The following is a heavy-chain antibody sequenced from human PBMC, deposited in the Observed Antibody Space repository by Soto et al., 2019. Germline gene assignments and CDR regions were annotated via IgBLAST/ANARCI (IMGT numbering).Heavy chain of an antibody. D-gene: IGHD3-3*01. V-gene: IGHV3-43*01. CDR1: GFTFDDYT. CDR2: ISWDGGST. J-gene: IGHJ6*02. Sequence: GGSLRLSCAASGFTFDDYTMHWVRQAPGKGLEWVSLISWDGGSTYYADSVKGRFTISRDNSKNSLYLQMNSLRTEDTALYYCAKDVNLPTIFGVVPGDGMDVWGQGTTVTVSS. CDR3: AKDVNLPTIFGVVPGDGMDV.